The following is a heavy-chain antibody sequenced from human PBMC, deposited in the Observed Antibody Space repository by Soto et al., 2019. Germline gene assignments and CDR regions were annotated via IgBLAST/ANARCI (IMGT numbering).Heavy chain of an antibody. Sequence: YXATSGFTFGIYSMSCVRQAPGKGLEWVSAISGSGGSTYYADSVKGRFTISRDNSKNTLYLQMNSLRAEDTAVYYCAKDRYSSGWTSLEDYWGQGTLVTVSS. CDR3: AKDRYSSGWTSLEDY. D-gene: IGHD6-19*01. J-gene: IGHJ4*02. V-gene: IGHV3-23*01. CDR1: GFTFGIYS. CDR2: ISGSGGST.